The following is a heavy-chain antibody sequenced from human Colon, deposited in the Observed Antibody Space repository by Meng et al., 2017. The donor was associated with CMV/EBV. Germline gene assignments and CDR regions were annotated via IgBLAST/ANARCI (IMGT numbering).Heavy chain of an antibody. CDR3: VRDRGYNYGNFDS. CDR1: GFSISSAYF. D-gene: IGHD5-18*01. CDR2: IYGSGKT. Sequence: SETLSLTCAVSGFSISSAYFWGWIRQSPGKGLEWISSIYGSGKTYYNPSLKSRVSISVDTSNNEFSLTLSSATAADTAVYYCVRDRGYNYGNFDSWGQGTLVTVSS. V-gene: IGHV4-38-2*02. J-gene: IGHJ4*02.